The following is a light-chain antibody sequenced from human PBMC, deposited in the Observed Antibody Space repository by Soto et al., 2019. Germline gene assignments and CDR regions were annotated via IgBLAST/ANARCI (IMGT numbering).Light chain of an antibody. CDR1: SSDVGSYNL. J-gene: IGLJ1*01. Sequence: QSVLTQPASVSGSPGQSITISCTGTSSDVGSYNLASWFQQHPGKAPKLMIYEGSKRPSGVSNRFSGSRSGDTASLTISGLQAEEEADYYCCSYASSSTYVFGTGTKVTVL. CDR2: EGS. V-gene: IGLV2-23*01. CDR3: CSYASSSTYV.